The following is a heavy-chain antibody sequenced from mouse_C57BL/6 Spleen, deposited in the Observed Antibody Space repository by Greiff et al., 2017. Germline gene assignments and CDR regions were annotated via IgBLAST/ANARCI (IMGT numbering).Heavy chain of an antibody. CDR3: ARVPMVTTLYYYAMDY. D-gene: IGHD2-1*01. CDR2: IYPGSGST. J-gene: IGHJ4*01. V-gene: IGHV1-55*01. Sequence: QVQLQQPGAELVKPGASVKMSCKASGYTFTSYWITWVKQRPGQGLEWIGDIYPGSGSTNYNEKFKSKATLTVDTSSSTAYMQLSSLTSEDSAVYYCARVPMVTTLYYYAMDYWGQGTSVTVSS. CDR1: GYTFTSYW.